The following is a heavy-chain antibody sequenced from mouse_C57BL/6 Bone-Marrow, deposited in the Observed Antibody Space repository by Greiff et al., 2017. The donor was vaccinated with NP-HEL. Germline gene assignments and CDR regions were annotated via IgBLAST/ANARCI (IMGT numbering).Heavy chain of an antibody. CDR1: GYTFTSYW. Sequence: QVQLQQPGTELVKPGASVKLSCKASGYTFTSYWMHWVQQRPGQGLEWIGNINPSNGGTNYNEKFKSKATLTVDKSASTTYMQLSSLTSENSAVYYCARSSDYPLYAIDYWGQGTSVTVSS. CDR3: ARSSDYPLYAIDY. CDR2: INPSNGGT. D-gene: IGHD2-13*01. J-gene: IGHJ4*01. V-gene: IGHV1-53*01.